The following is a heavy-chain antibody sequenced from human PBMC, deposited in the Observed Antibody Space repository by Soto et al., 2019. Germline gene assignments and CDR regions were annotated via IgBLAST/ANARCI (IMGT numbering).Heavy chain of an antibody. CDR3: AREKGYISGPKNFVS. CDR2: IYDSGSS. J-gene: IGHJ4*02. V-gene: IGHV4-30-4*01. Sequence: QVQLEESGPGLVKPSQTLSLTCTVSGGSVSSGDYFWSWIRQPPGKGLEWIGYIYDSGSSYYHPSLKSRVTMAVDTSKNLFYLMLRSVTAADTAMYYCAREKGYISGPKNFVSWGQGTLVTVSS. D-gene: IGHD5-12*01. CDR1: GGSVSSGDYF.